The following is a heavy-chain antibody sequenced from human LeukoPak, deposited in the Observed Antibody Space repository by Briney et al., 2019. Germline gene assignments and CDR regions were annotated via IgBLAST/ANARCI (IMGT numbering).Heavy chain of an antibody. J-gene: IGHJ4*02. V-gene: IGHV4-34*01. Sequence: SETLSLTCAVYGGSFSGYYWSWLRQPPGKGLEWIGEINHTGSTNYNPSLKSRVTISVDTSKNQFSLKLNSVTAADTAVYYCARGQLGDAYNFEYWGQGTVVTVSS. CDR1: GGSFSGYY. CDR3: ARGQLGDAYNFEY. D-gene: IGHD5-24*01. CDR2: INHTGST.